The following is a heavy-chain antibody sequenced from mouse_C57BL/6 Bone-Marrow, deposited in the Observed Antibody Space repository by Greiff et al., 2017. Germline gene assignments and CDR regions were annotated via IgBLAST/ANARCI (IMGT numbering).Heavy chain of an antibody. J-gene: IGHJ3*01. D-gene: IGHD2-5*01. CDR2: ISDGGSYT. CDR1: GFTFSSYA. V-gene: IGHV5-4*03. Sequence: EVMLVESGGGLVKPGGSLKLSCAASGFTFSSYAMSWVRQTPEKRLEWVATISDGGSYTYYPDNVKGRFTISRDNAKNNLYLQMSHLKSEDTAMYYCARGYSNYVSWFAYWGQGTLVTVSA. CDR3: ARGYSNYVSWFAY.